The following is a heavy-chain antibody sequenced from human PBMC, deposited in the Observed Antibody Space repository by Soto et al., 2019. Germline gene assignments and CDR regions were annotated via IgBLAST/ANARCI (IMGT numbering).Heavy chain of an antibody. CDR1: GYSFINFD. Sequence: ASVKVSCKASGYSFINFDISWVRQAAGQGPEWLGWMNPGSGKTGYTSKFQGRVTMTRDASTATSHLDLTSLTSDDTAVYYCARMASAGTLNWFDPWGPGTLVTVSS. CDR3: ARMASAGTLNWFDP. D-gene: IGHD6-13*01. CDR2: MNPGSGKT. J-gene: IGHJ5*02. V-gene: IGHV1-8*02.